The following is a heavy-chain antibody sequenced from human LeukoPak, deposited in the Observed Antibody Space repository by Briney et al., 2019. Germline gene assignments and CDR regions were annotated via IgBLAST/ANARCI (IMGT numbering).Heavy chain of an antibody. CDR2: IYYSGST. J-gene: IGHJ4*02. D-gene: IGHD5-18*01. CDR1: GGSISNFY. Sequence: KPSETLSLTCTVSGGSISNFYWSWIRQPPGKGLEWIGYIYYSGSTNYNPYLKSRVTISVDTSKNQFSLKLSSVTAADTAVYYCASIDQVETTMGGYYFDYWGQGTLVTVSS. CDR3: ASIDQVETTMGGYYFDY. V-gene: IGHV4-59*01.